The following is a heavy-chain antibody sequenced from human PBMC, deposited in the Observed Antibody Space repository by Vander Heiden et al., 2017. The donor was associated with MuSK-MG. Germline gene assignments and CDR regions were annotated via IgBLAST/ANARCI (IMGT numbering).Heavy chain of an antibody. CDR2: INPDGSVR. J-gene: IGHJ3*01. Sequence: EVRLVESGGGLVQPGGSLRLSCPASGFMFSSCWMSWVRQAPGKGLEWVASINPDGSVRHYLDSVRGRFTISRDNAENSVFLQMDSLRAEDTALYYCAKLLGYITVYDVWGQGTMVTVSS. CDR1: GFMFSSCW. V-gene: IGHV3-7*01. CDR3: AKLLGYITVYDV. D-gene: IGHD4-17*01.